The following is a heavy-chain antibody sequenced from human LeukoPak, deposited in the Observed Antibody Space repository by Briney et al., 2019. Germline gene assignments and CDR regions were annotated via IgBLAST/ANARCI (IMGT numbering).Heavy chain of an antibody. Sequence: GGSLRLSCAASGFTFSSYSMNWVRQAPGKGLEWVSSISSSSSYIYYADSVKGRFTISRDNAKNSLYLQMNSLRAEDTAVYYCARASGTYYYDSSGYSLGDYWGQGTLVTVSS. CDR2: ISSSSSYI. CDR1: GFTFSSYS. J-gene: IGHJ4*02. D-gene: IGHD3-22*01. CDR3: ARASGTYYYDSSGYSLGDY. V-gene: IGHV3-21*01.